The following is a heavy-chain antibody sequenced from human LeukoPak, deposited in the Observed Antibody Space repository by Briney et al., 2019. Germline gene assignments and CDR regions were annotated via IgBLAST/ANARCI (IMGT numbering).Heavy chain of an antibody. CDR2: MCGSYGTP. J-gene: IGHJ4*02. V-gene: IGHV3-23*01. Sequence: GGSLRLSSAASGFTYCSFSMIWLPQAPGQGREGGSVMCGSYGTPFHTESVKGRFTISRNNSMSTLYLQTNSLRADHTAVYYCASEKSCSYGWEHYERSLAYWGQGTLVTVSS. CDR1: GFTYCSFS. CDR3: ASEKSCSYGWEHYERSLAY. D-gene: IGHD3-10*01.